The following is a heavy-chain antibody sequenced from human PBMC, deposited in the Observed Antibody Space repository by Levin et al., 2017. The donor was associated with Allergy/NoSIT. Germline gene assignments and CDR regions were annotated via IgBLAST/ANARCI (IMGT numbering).Heavy chain of an antibody. J-gene: IGHJ3*02. CDR2: ITWNRGSM. CDR3: AKGTYKALNDAFDI. V-gene: IGHV3-9*01. D-gene: IGHD5-24*01. CDR1: GFTFDDHA. Sequence: SLKISCAASGFTFDDHAMHWVRQPPGKGLEWVSGITWNRGSMAYAASVKGRFTISRDNAKKSLYLQMNTLRPDDTALYYCAKGTYKALNDAFDIWGQGTMVTVSS.